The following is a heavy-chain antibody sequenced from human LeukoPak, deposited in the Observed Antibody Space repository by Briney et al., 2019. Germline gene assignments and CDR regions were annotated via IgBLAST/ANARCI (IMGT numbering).Heavy chain of an antibody. D-gene: IGHD5-24*01. V-gene: IGHV3-23*01. CDR3: ARVGEMATIGDFDY. CDR2: MSGSGGTT. Sequence: AMSGSGGTTYYADSVKGRFTISRDNSKNTLYLQMNSLRAEDTALYYCARVGEMATIGDFDYWGQGTLVTVSS. J-gene: IGHJ4*02.